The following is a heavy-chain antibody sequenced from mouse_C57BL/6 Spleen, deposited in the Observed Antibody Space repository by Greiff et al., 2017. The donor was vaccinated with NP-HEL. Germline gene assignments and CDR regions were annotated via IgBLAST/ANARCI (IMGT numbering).Heavy chain of an antibody. CDR2: IDPNSGGT. V-gene: IGHV1-72*01. CDR1: GYTFTSYW. Sequence: QVQLQQSGAELVKPGASVKLSCKASGYTFTSYWMHWVKQRPGRGLEWIGRIDPNSGGTKYNEKFKSKATLTVDKPSSTAYMQLSSLTSEDSAVYYCARNAPIYYYGSSSHWYFDVWGTGTTVTVSS. D-gene: IGHD1-1*01. J-gene: IGHJ1*03. CDR3: ARNAPIYYYGSSSHWYFDV.